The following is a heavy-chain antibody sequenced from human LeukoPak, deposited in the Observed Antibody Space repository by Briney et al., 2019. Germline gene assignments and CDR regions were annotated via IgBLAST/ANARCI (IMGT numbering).Heavy chain of an antibody. V-gene: IGHV3-23*01. CDR2: IGGSGATT. Sequence: GGSLRLSCAASGFTFSSYGMSWVRQAPGKGLEWVSSIGGSGATTYYADSVKGRFTISRDNSKNTLCLQMDTLRAEDTAVYYCAKSRDGYNGGAFDIWGQGTMVTVSS. CDR3: AKSRDGYNGGAFDI. J-gene: IGHJ3*02. CDR1: GFTFSSYG. D-gene: IGHD5-24*01.